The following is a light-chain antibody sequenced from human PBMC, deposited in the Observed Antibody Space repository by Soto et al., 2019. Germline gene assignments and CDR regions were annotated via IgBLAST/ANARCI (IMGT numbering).Light chain of an antibody. CDR1: QSVRNY. CDR2: AAS. J-gene: IGKJ3*01. Sequence: DIQMTQSPSSLSASVGDRVTITCRASQSVRNYLNWYQQKPGKAPKLLIYAASTLLSGVPSRFSGSGSGTDFTLTISSLQPEDFATYYCQQSYITPRFTFGSGTKVDVE. V-gene: IGKV1-39*01. CDR3: QQSYITPRFT.